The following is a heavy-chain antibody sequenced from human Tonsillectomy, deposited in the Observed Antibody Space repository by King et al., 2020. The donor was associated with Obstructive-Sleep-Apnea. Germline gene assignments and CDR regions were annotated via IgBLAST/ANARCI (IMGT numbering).Heavy chain of an antibody. Sequence: VQLVESGGGHVQPGGSLRLSCIGSGFTHDVHAMHWVRQAPGKGLEWVAGFSLDNDNLDYGDSVKGRFTVSRDVAKNSLYLQMNNLRPEDTALYYCGRDVRPGGLDVWGQGTMVTVSS. D-gene: IGHD3-10*01. V-gene: IGHV3-9*01. J-gene: IGHJ6*02. CDR3: GRDVRPGGLDV. CDR1: GFTHDVHA. CDR2: FSLDNDNL.